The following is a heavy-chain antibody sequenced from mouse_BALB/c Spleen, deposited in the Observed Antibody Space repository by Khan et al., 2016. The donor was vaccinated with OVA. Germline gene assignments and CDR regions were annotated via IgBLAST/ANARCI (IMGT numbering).Heavy chain of an antibody. CDR3: ARPPYFSYTLDY. J-gene: IGHJ4*01. CDR1: GYIFTNYG. V-gene: IGHV9-3-1*01. D-gene: IGHD2-10*01. Sequence: QIQLVQSGPELKKPGETVKISCKASGYIFTNYGMNWVKQSPGKALKWMGWINTYTGEPTYADDFKGRFAFSLETSASTAYLQINNLKNEDTATYFCARPPYFSYTLDYWGHGTSVTVSS. CDR2: INTYTGEP.